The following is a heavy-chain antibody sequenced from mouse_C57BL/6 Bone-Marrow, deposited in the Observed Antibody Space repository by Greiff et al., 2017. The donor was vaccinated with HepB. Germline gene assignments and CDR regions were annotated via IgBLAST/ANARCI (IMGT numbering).Heavy chain of an antibody. CDR3: ARGGLGPYFDY. D-gene: IGHD4-1*01. Sequence: VQLQQPGAELVKPGASVKLSCKASGYTFTSYWLHWVKQRPGQGLEWIGMIHPNSGSTNYNEKFKSKATLTVDKSSSTAYMQLSSLTSEDSAVYYCARGGLGPYFDYWGQGTTLTVSA. V-gene: IGHV1-64*01. J-gene: IGHJ2*01. CDR2: IHPNSGST. CDR1: GYTFTSYW.